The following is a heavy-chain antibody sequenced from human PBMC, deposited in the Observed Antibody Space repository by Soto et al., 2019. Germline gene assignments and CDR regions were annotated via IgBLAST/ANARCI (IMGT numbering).Heavy chain of an antibody. D-gene: IGHD2-15*01. CDR1: GFTFSDYY. J-gene: IGHJ2*01. CDR2: ISRSGNII. V-gene: IGHV3-11*01. CDR3: ARGRNGYCSGGSCDHWYFEL. Sequence: QVQLVESGGGLVKPGGSLRLSCAASGFTFSDYYMSWIRQAPGKGLEWVSYISRSGNIIYYADSVKGRFTISRDNAKNSLYLQMNSLRAEDTAVYFCARGRNGYCSGGSCDHWYFELWGRGTLVTVSS.